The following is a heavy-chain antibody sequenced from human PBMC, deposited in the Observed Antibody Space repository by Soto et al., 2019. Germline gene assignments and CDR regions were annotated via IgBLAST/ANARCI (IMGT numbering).Heavy chain of an antibody. J-gene: IGHJ6*02. CDR2: IYYSGTT. Sequence: PSETLSLTCRVSGGSIDSANYYWTWIRQLPGKGPEWIGNIYYSGTTFYNPSLKSRLTISIDTSRNQFSLQLTSVTAADTAVYFCARDQGYRDFFSASLYYYHMDISGQGTTDTVSS. V-gene: IGHV4-30-4*01. CDR3: ARDQGYRDFFSASLYYYHMDI. D-gene: IGHD3-3*01. CDR1: GGSIDSANYY.